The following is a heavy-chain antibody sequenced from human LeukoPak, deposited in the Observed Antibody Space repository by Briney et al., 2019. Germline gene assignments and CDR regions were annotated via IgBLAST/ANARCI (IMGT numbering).Heavy chain of an antibody. V-gene: IGHV4-39*07. CDR1: GGSISSSSYY. CDR2: IYYSGST. Sequence: SETLSLTCTVSGGSISSSSYYWGWIRQPPGKGLEWIGSIYYSGSTYYNPSLKSRVTISVDTSKNQFSLKLSSVTAADTAVYYCAREIVVRGVPAYYFDYWGQGTLVTVSS. J-gene: IGHJ4*02. CDR3: AREIVVRGVPAYYFDY. D-gene: IGHD3-10*01.